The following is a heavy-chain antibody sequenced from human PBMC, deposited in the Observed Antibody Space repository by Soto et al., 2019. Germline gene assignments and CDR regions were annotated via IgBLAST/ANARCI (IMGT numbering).Heavy chain of an antibody. CDR2: LLAATNKD. Sequence: PGGSLRLSCAASGFTFSTYGFHWVRQAPGKAPEWVAGLLAATNKDYYADSVKDRFTISRDNSKNIFYLQMNSLRDEDTAIYFCAKDDGQGYWGQGTLVTVSS. CDR3: AKDDGQGY. J-gene: IGHJ4*02. CDR1: GFTFSTYG. V-gene: IGHV3-30*18.